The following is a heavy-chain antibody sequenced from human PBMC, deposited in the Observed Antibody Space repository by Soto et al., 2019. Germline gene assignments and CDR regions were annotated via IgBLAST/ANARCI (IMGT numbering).Heavy chain of an antibody. CDR1: GFTFSSYG. Sequence: QVQLVESGGGVVQPGRSLRLSCAASGFTFSSYGMHWVRQAPGKGLEWVAVIPYDGSNKYYADSVKGRFTISRDNSKNTLYLQMNSLRAEDTAVYYCAKDPDTAMVTGYYYYGMDVWGQGTTVTVSS. CDR3: AKDPDTAMVTGYYYYGMDV. V-gene: IGHV3-30*18. J-gene: IGHJ6*02. D-gene: IGHD5-18*01. CDR2: IPYDGSNK.